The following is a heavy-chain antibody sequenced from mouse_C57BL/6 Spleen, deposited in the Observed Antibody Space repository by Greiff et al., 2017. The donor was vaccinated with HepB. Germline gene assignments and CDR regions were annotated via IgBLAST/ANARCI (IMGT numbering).Heavy chain of an antibody. CDR1: GYTFTDYN. J-gene: IGHJ3*01. Sequence: VQLKESGPELVKPGASVKIPCKASGYTFTDYNMDWVKQSHGKSLEWIGDINPNNGGTIYNQKFKGKATLTVDKSSSTAYMELRSLTSEDTAVYYCAREAALRRGFAYWGQGTLVTVSA. D-gene: IGHD1-2*01. CDR2: INPNNGGT. CDR3: AREAALRRGFAY. V-gene: IGHV1-18*01.